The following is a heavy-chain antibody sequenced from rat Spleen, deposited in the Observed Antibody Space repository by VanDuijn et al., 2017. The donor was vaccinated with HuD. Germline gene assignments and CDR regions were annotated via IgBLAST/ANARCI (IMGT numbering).Heavy chain of an antibody. CDR2: ISYEGSST. CDR1: GFTFSDYY. Sequence: EVQLVESGGGLVQPGRSLKLSCSASGFTFSDYYMAWVRQAPKKGLEGGASISYEGSSTYYGDSVKGRFTISRDNAKSTLYLQMNSLRSENTATYYCARGSRDFDYGGQGVMVTVSS. V-gene: IGHV5-22*01. J-gene: IGHJ2*01. D-gene: IGHD1-4*01. CDR3: ARGSRDFDY.